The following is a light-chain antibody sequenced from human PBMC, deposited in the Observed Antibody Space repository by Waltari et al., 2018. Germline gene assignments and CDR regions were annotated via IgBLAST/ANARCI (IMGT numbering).Light chain of an antibody. Sequence: QTVVTQEPSLTVSPGGTVTLPCAPSTGAATSGYYPNWFQQKPGQAPRSLIYSTSNKTTWTPARFSGSLLGGKAALTLSGVQPEDEAEYYCLLYYGGPWVFGGGTKLTVL. CDR1: TGAATSGYY. J-gene: IGLJ3*02. CDR2: STS. CDR3: LLYYGGPWV. V-gene: IGLV7-43*01.